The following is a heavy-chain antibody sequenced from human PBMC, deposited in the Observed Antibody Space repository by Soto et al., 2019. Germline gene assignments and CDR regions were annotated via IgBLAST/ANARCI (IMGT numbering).Heavy chain of an antibody. Sequence: GGSLRLSCAASGFTFSSYGMHWVRQAPGKGLEWVAVISSDGTSRFYADSVKGRFTISRDNSKNTLYLQMNSLRAEDTAMYYCAKVRVKDYYYYAMDVWGQGTTVTVSS. V-gene: IGHV3-30*18. D-gene: IGHD4-4*01. CDR1: GFTFSSYG. CDR2: ISSDGTSR. J-gene: IGHJ6*02. CDR3: AKVRVKDYYYYAMDV.